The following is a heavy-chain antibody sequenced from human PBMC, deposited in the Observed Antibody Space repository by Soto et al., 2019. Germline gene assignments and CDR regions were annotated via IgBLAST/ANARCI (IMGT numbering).Heavy chain of an antibody. J-gene: IGHJ4*02. D-gene: IGHD2-2*01. CDR2: IWYDGSNK. CDR3: ARDYCSSTSCYAQRFDY. CDR1: GFTFSSYG. Sequence: QVQLVESGGGVVQPGRSLRLSCAASGFTFSSYGMHWVRQAPGKGLEWEAVIWYDGSNKYYADSVKCRFTISRDNSKNTLYLQMNSLRAEDTAVYYCARDYCSSTSCYAQRFDYWGQGSLVTVSS. V-gene: IGHV3-33*01.